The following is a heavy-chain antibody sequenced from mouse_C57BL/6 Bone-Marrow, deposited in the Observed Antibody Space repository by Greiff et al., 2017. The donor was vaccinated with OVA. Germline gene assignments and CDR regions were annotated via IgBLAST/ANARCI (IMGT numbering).Heavy chain of an antibody. CDR1: GYTFTDYY. Sequence: EVQLQQSGPVLVEPGASVKMSCKASGYTFTDYYMNWVKQSHGKSLEWIGVINPYNGGTSYNQKFKGKATLTVDKSSSTAYMELNSLTSEDSAVYYCARGYDYDAAWFAYWGQGTLVTVSA. CDR3: ARGYDYDAAWFAY. V-gene: IGHV1-19*01. CDR2: INPYNGGT. D-gene: IGHD2-4*01. J-gene: IGHJ3*01.